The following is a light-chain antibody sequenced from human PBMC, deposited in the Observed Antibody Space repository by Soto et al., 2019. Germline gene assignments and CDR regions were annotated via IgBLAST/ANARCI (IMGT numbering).Light chain of an antibody. Sequence: DIQMTQSPSSLSASVGDRVTITCRASQSISTFLNWYQQKPGKAPNLLNYAASGLQSGVPSRFSGSGSGTDFTLTISSLQPEDFATYYCQQSYRTPITFGQGTRLEIK. J-gene: IGKJ5*01. V-gene: IGKV1-39*01. CDR1: QSISTF. CDR2: AAS. CDR3: QQSYRTPIT.